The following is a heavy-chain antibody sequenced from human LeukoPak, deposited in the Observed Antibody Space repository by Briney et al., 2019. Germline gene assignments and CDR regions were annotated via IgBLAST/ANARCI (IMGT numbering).Heavy chain of an antibody. CDR1: DGSVGSSNYF. V-gene: IGHV4-61*01. J-gene: IGHJ4*02. Sequence: SETLSLTCTVSDGSVGSSNYFWSWIRQPPGKGLEWIGYIYYSGRTNYNPSLKSRVAISVDTSKNQFSLKLSSVTAADTAVYYCARDVGYSTSWWGQGTLVTVSS. CDR2: IYYSGRT. D-gene: IGHD6-13*01. CDR3: ARDVGYSTSW.